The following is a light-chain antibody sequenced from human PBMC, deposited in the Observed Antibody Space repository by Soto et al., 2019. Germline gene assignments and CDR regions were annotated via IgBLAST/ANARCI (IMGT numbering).Light chain of an antibody. J-gene: IGKJ4*01. V-gene: IGKV3-15*01. CDR2: GAS. CDR1: QSVSSN. Sequence: EKALTQSPVTLSLSPGERATLSCRASQSVSSNLAWYQQRPGQAPRLLIYGASTRASGVPDRFSGSGSGTEFILTISSLQSEDSAVYYCQQYDVWPALTFGGGTKVDIE. CDR3: QQYDVWPALT.